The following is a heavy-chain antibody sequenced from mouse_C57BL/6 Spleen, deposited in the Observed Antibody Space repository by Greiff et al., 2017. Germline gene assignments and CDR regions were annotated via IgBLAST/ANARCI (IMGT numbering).Heavy chain of an antibody. Sequence: VQLMESGPELVKPGASVKMSCKASGYTFTDSNMHWVKQSHGKSLEWIGYINPNNGGTSYNQKFKGKATLTVNKSTSTAYMELRSLTSEDSAVYYCARSDYDCFYWGQGTTLTVAS. D-gene: IGHD2-4*01. CDR3: ARSDYDCFY. J-gene: IGHJ2*01. CDR2: INPNNGGT. V-gene: IGHV1-22*01. CDR1: GYTFTDSN.